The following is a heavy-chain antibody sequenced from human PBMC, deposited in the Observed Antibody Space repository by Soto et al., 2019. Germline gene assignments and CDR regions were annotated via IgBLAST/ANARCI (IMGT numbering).Heavy chain of an antibody. CDR1: GFTFSSYG. CDR3: AIEPEYSPGLGY. CDR2: IWYDGSNK. J-gene: IGHJ4*02. V-gene: IGHV3-33*01. Sequence: QVQLVESGGGVVQPGRSLRLSCAASGFTFSSYGMHWVRQAPGKGLEWVAVIWYDGSNKYYADSVKGRFTISRDNSKNTLYLQMNSLRAEDTAVYYCAIEPEYSPGLGYWGQGTLVTVSS. D-gene: IGHD6-6*01.